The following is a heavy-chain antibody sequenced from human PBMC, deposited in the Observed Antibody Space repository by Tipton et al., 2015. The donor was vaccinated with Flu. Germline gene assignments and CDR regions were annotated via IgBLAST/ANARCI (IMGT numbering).Heavy chain of an antibody. CDR1: GGPIRSGDYY. CDR2: IYFSGST. Sequence: LRLSCTVSGGPIRSGDYYWSWIRQHPGRGLEWIGHIYFSGSTYYNPSLKSRVNISVDRSNNQFSLKLNSVTATDTAVYYCATMRANWDAFDIWGQGTMVTVSS. D-gene: IGHD7-27*01. J-gene: IGHJ3*02. CDR3: ATMRANWDAFDI. V-gene: IGHV4-31*03.